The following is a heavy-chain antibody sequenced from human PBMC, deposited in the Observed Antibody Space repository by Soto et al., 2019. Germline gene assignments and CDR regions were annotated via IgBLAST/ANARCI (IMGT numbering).Heavy chain of an antibody. CDR2: ISYDGSNK. D-gene: IGHD2-15*01. V-gene: IGHV3-30-3*01. CDR1: GFTFSSYA. CDR3: ATYRYCSGGSCYPANYYYYGMDV. Sequence: GSLRLSCAASGFTFSSYAMHWVRQAPGKGLEWVAVISYDGSNKYYADSVKGRFTISRDNSKNTLYLQMNSLRAEDTAVYYCATYRYCSGGSCYPANYYYYGMDVWGQGTTVTVSS. J-gene: IGHJ6*02.